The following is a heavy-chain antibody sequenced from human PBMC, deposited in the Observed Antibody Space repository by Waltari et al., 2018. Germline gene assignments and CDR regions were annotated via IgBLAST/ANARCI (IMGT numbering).Heavy chain of an antibody. CDR2: INAGNGNT. V-gene: IGHV1-3*01. CDR1: GYTFTSYA. CDR3: ASPGSGGGRFFDY. Sequence: QVQLVQSGAEVKKPGASVKVSCKASGYTFTSYAMHWVRQAPGQRLEWMGWINAGNGNTKYAQKFQGRVTITRDTSASTAYMELSSLRSEDTAVYYCASPGSGGGRFFDYWGQGTLVTVSS. D-gene: IGHD2-15*01. J-gene: IGHJ4*02.